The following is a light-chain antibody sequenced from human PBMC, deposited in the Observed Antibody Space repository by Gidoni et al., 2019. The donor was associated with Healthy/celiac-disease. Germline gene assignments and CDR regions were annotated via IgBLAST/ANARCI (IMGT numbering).Light chain of an antibody. V-gene: IGLV3-1*01. CDR3: QAWDSGGV. CDR2: QDS. CDR1: KLGDKY. J-gene: IGLJ2*01. Sequence: SYELTQPPSVSVSTGKTASITCSGDKLGDKYACWYQQKPGPSPVLVIYQDSKRPSGIPERFSGSNSWITVTLTISGPQAMDEADYYCQAWDSGGVFGGGIKLTVL.